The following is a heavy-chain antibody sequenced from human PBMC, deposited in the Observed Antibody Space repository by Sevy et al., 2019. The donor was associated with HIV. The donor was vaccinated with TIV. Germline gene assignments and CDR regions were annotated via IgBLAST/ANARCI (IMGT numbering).Heavy chain of an antibody. V-gene: IGHV1-24*01. CDR3: TTDAGEWLQGGIHYCYGLNV. Sequence: ASVKVSCKVSGDSLTKLNIHWVRQVPTKGLEWMGGFDPEEGETIYGPKFQGRVIVTGDTSAHTAYMELSSLRSEDTAVYYCTTDAGEWLQGGIHYCYGLNVWGQGTTVTVSS. J-gene: IGHJ6*02. CDR2: FDPEEGET. D-gene: IGHD5-12*01. CDR1: GDSLTKLN.